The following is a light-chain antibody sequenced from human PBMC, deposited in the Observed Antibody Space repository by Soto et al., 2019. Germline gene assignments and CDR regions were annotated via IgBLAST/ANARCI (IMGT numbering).Light chain of an antibody. J-gene: IGKJ1*01. V-gene: IGKV3-15*01. Sequence: EIVMTQSPATLSVSPGERVTLSCRASQSVSRNLAWYQQKPGQAPRLLIYDASTTATDIPARFSGSGSGTEFTLTISSLQSEDLVVYYCQQYNNWRGTFGQGTKVDIK. CDR2: DAS. CDR1: QSVSRN. CDR3: QQYNNWRGT.